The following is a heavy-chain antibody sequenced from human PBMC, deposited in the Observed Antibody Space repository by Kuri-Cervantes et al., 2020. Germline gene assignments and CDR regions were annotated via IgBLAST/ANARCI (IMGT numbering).Heavy chain of an antibody. Sequence: GGSLRLSCAASGFTFSDYYMSWIRQAPGKGLEWVGRIKSKTDGGTTDYAAPVKGRFTISRDDSKNTLYLQMNSLKTEDTAVYYCTTESFYYYDSSGYYAFDIWGQGTMVTVSS. V-gene: IGHV3-15*01. CDR2: IKSKTDGGTT. CDR3: TTESFYYYDSSGYYAFDI. J-gene: IGHJ3*02. D-gene: IGHD3-22*01. CDR1: GFTFSDYY.